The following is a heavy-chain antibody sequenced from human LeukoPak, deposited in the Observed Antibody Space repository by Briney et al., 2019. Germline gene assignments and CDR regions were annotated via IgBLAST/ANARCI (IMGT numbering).Heavy chain of an antibody. V-gene: IGHV1-69*13. Sequence: ASVKVSCKASGGTFSSYAISWVRQAPGQGLEWMGGIIPIFGTANYAQKFQGRVTITADESTNTAYMELSSLRSEDTAVYYFARESYHYDSSGYYYFDYWGQGTLVTVSS. CDR3: ARESYHYDSSGYYYFDY. CDR1: GGTFSSYA. CDR2: IIPIFGTA. D-gene: IGHD3-22*01. J-gene: IGHJ4*02.